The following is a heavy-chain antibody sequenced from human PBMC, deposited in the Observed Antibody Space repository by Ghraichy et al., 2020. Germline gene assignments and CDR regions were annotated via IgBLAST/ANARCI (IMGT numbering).Heavy chain of an antibody. Sequence: ASVKVSCKPSGYTFNRHGISWVRQAPGQGLEWMGWISAYNGDTNYAQNFQGRLTMTTDTATSTVYMELRSLRSDDTAVYYCARIGTNFMITIGGIIAHPFDFWGQGTLVTFSS. D-gene: IGHD3-16*02. CDR2: ISAYNGDT. V-gene: IGHV1-18*01. CDR3: ARIGTNFMITIGGIIAHPFDF. CDR1: GYTFNRHG. J-gene: IGHJ4*02.